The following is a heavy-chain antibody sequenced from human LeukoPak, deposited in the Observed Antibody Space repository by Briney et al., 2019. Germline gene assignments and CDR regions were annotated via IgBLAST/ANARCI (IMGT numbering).Heavy chain of an antibody. Sequence: GGSLRLSCVASGFSFGKYWMSWVRQALGKGLERVANIKLDGSEKNYVDSVKGRFTISRDNTKNSLYLQMNSLRAEDTAVFYCARDQYDTWSRRGNFDSWGQGTLVIVSS. D-gene: IGHD3/OR15-3a*01. CDR3: ARDQYDTWSRRGNFDS. J-gene: IGHJ4*02. CDR2: IKLDGSEK. CDR1: GFSFGKYW. V-gene: IGHV3-7*03.